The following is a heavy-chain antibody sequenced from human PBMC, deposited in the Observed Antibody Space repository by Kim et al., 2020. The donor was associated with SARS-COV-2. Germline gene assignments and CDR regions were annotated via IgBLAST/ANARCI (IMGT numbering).Heavy chain of an antibody. D-gene: IGHD2-2*01. CDR1: GFDFKTHG. J-gene: IGHJ6*01. V-gene: IGHV3-30*03. CDR2: IAYDESNE. Sequence: GGSLRLSCEVSGFDFKTHGMHWVRQAPGKGLEWVAVIAYDESNEKYADSVKGRFTISRDNFRNTVFLQMKRLRGEDTAVYYCARDRRIVPDASVFHHY. CDR3: ARDRRIVPDASVFHHY.